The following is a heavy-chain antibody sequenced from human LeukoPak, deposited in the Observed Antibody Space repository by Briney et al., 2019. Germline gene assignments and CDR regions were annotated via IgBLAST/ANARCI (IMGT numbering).Heavy chain of an antibody. Sequence: GGSLRLSCAASGFTFSSYGMHWVRQAPGKGLEWVAVISYDGSNKYYADSVKGRFTISRDNSKNTLYLQMNSLRAEDTAVYYCAKDLWSGYRTHDYWGQGTLVTVSS. D-gene: IGHD3-3*01. V-gene: IGHV3-30*18. CDR1: GFTFSSYG. J-gene: IGHJ4*02. CDR2: ISYDGSNK. CDR3: AKDLWSGYRTHDY.